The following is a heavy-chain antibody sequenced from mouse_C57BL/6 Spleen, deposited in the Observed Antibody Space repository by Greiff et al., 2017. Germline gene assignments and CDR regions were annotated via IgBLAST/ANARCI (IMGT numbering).Heavy chain of an antibody. V-gene: IGHV7-1*01. CDR1: GFTFSDFY. CDR3: ARDAGGYGNYVRFAY. D-gene: IGHD2-1*01. CDR2: SRNKANDYTT. Sequence: DVKLVESGGGLVQSGRSLRLSCATSGFTFSDFYMEWVRQAPGKGLEWIAASRNKANDYTTEYSASVKGRFIVSRDTSQSILYLQMNALRAEDTAIYYCARDAGGYGNYVRFAYWGQGTLVTVSA. J-gene: IGHJ3*01.